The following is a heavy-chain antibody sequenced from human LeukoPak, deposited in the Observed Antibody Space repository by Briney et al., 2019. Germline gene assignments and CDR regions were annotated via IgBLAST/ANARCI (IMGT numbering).Heavy chain of an antibody. V-gene: IGHV4-59*01. CDR3: AREGGSGTYYDS. D-gene: IGHD3-10*01. Sequence: SQTLSLTCSVSGGSISNNYWSWIRQPPGKWLEWLGNIYSGSTNYNPSLKSRVTISVDTSKSQFSLKLSSVTAADTAVYYCAREGGSGTYYDSWGQGTLVTVSS. J-gene: IGHJ4*02. CDR2: IYSGST. CDR1: GGSISNNY.